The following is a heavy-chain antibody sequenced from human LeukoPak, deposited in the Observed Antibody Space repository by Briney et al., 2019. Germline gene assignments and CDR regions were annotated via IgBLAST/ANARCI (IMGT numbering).Heavy chain of an antibody. V-gene: IGHV4-39*07. CDR2: IYYSGST. CDR1: GGSISNSNYY. CDR3: ARGYYYYYMDV. Sequence: PSETLSLTCSVSGGSISNSNYYWGWIRLPPGKGMEWIGTIYYSGSTNYNPSLKSRLTISVHTSKNQFSMKLSSVTAADTAVYYCARGYYYYYMDVWGKGTTVTVSS. J-gene: IGHJ6*03.